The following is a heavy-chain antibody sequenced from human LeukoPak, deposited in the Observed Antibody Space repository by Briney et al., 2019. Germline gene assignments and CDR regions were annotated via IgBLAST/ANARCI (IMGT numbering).Heavy chain of an antibody. V-gene: IGHV3-53*01. Sequence: GGSLRLSCAASGFTVSNNYMNWVRQAPGKGLEWVSLYSGGSTYYADSVKGRFTISRDNSKNTPYLQMNSLRAEDTAVYYCARGYIYGYHYWGQGTLVTVSS. CDR2: YSGGST. CDR3: ARGYIYGYHY. CDR1: GFTVSNNY. J-gene: IGHJ4*02. D-gene: IGHD5-18*01.